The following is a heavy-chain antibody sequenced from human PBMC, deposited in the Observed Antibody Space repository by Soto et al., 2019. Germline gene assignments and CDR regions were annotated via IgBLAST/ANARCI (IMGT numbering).Heavy chain of an antibody. CDR2: IWYDGSNK. J-gene: IGHJ6*02. Sequence: GGSLRLSCAASGFTFSSYGMHWVRQAPGKWLEWVAVIWYDGSNKYYADSVKGRFTISRDNSKNTLYLQMNSLRAEDTAVYYCARDKVANYYYYGMDVWGQGXTVTVYS. D-gene: IGHD5-12*01. CDR1: GFTFSSYG. V-gene: IGHV3-33*01. CDR3: ARDKVANYYYYGMDV.